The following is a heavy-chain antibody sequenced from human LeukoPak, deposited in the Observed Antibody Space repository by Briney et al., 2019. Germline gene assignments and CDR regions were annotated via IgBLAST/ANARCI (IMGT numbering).Heavy chain of an antibody. V-gene: IGHV4-31*03. D-gene: IGHD1-26*01. CDR2: IYYSGST. J-gene: IGHJ5*02. CDR3: ARNRWGGSYSNYNWFDP. Sequence: SQTLSLTCTVSGGSISSGGYYWSWIRQHPGKGLEWIGYIYYSGSTYYNPSLKSRVTISVDTSKNQFSLKLSSVTAADTAVYYCARNRWGGSYSNYNWFDPWGQGTLVTVSS. CDR1: GGSISSGGYY.